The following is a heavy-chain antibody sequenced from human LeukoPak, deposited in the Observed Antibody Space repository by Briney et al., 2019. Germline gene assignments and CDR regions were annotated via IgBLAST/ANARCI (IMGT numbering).Heavy chain of an antibody. CDR2: ISGSGGST. D-gene: IGHD3-3*01. J-gene: IGHJ4*02. CDR1: GFTFSSYA. CDR3: ARLRFLEWLTQGQYYFDY. V-gene: IGHV3-23*01. Sequence: AGGSLRLSCAASGFTFSSYAMSWVRQAPGKGLEWVSAISGSGGSTYYADSVKGRFTISRDNSKNTLYLQMNRLRAEDTAVYYCARLRFLEWLTQGQYYFDYWGQGTLVTVSS.